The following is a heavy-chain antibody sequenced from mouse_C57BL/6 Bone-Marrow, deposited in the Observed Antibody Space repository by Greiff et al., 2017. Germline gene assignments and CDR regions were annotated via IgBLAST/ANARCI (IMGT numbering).Heavy chain of an antibody. J-gene: IGHJ2*01. CDR3: ARDLWLLWDY. CDR1: GFTFSSYA. Sequence: EVHLVESGGGLVKPGGSLKLSCAASGFTFSSYAMSWVRQTPEKRLEWVATISDGGSYTYYPDNVKGRFTISRDNAKNNLYLQMSHLKSEDTAMYYGARDLWLLWDYLGQGTTLTVSS. CDR2: ISDGGSYT. D-gene: IGHD2-1*01. V-gene: IGHV5-4*01.